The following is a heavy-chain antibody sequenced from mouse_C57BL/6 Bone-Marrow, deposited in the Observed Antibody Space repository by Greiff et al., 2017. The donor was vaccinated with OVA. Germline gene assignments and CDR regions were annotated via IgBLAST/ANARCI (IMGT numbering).Heavy chain of an antibody. V-gene: IGHV3-6*01. CDR2: VSYDGSN. J-gene: IGHJ3*01. D-gene: IGHD1-1*01. Sequence: EVKLLESGPGLVKPSQSLSLTCSVTGYSITSGYYWNWIRQFPGNKLEWMGYVSYDGSNNYNPSLKNRISITRDTSKNQFFLKLNSVTTEDTATYYGAREGFYYGSSPFAYWGQGTLVTVSA. CDR3: AREGFYYGSSPFAY. CDR1: GYSITSGYY.